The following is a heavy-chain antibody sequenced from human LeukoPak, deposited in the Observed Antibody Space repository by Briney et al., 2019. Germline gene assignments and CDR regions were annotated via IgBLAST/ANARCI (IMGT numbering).Heavy chain of an antibody. V-gene: IGHV5-10-1*01. D-gene: IGHD3-10*01. J-gene: IGHJ3*02. Sequence: GESLKISYKGSGYSFTSYWISWVRQLPGKGLEWMGRIDPSDSYTNYSPSFQGHVTISADKSISTAYLQWSSLKASDTAMYYCARQAARLWFGELLVRDDAFDIWGQGTMVTVSS. CDR1: GYSFTSYW. CDR2: IDPSDSYT. CDR3: ARQAARLWFGELLVRDDAFDI.